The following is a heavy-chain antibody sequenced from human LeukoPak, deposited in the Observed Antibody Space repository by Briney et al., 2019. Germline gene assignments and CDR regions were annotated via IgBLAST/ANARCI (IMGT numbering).Heavy chain of an antibody. CDR3: ARDPMVRGVYFDY. CDR2: ISGSGGTT. V-gene: IGHV3-48*04. Sequence: PGRSLRLSCAASGFTFSSYGMHWVRQAPGKGLEWISYISGSGGTTHFADSVQGRFTISRDNAKNSLYLQMNSLRAEDTAVYYCARDPMVRGVYFDYWGQGTLVTVSS. CDR1: GFTFSSYG. D-gene: IGHD3-10*01. J-gene: IGHJ4*02.